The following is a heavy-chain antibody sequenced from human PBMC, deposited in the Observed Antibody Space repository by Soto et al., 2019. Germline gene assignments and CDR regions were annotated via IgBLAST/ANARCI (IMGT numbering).Heavy chain of an antibody. CDR2: ISYDGSNK. D-gene: IGHD3-3*01. CDR3: ARVGALRFSDV. V-gene: IGHV3-30-3*01. CDR1: GFTFSSYA. J-gene: IGHJ6*02. Sequence: QVQLVESGGGVVQPGRSLRLSCAASGFTFSSYAMHWVRQAPGKGLEWVAVISYDGSNKYYADSVKGRFTISRDNSKNTLYPQMNSLRAEDTAVYYCARVGALRFSDVWGQGTTVTVSS.